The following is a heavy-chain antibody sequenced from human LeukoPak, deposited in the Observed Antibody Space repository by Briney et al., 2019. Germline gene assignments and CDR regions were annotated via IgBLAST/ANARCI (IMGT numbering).Heavy chain of an antibody. CDR3: ARGLYYYGSGSYAGGY. Sequence: ASVKVSCKASRYTFTGYYMHWVRQAPGQGLEWMGWINPNSGGTNYAQKFQGRVTMTRDTSISTAYMELSRLRSDDTAVYYCARGLYYYGSGSYAGGYWGQGTLVTVSS. CDR2: INPNSGGT. J-gene: IGHJ4*02. D-gene: IGHD3-10*01. CDR1: RYTFTGYY. V-gene: IGHV1-2*02.